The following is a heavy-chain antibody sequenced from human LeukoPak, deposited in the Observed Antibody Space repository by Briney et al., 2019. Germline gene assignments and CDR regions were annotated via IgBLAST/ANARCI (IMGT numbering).Heavy chain of an antibody. V-gene: IGHV3-30*01. CDR2: MSYDGGEK. CDR3: AREGDRHFTFDY. D-gene: IGHD2/OR15-2a*01. CDR1: GSFSGHL. J-gene: IGHJ4*02. Sequence: GRSLRLSCAASGSFSGHLWHWVRQAPGKGLEWVAGMSYDGGEKYYADSVRGRFAISRDNSKNTVYLEMNSLRPEDAAVYYCAREGDRHFTFDYWGRGTLVTVSS.